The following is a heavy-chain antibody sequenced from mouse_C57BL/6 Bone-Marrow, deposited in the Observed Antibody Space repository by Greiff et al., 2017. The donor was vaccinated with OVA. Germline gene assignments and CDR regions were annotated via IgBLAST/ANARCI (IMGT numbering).Heavy chain of an antibody. Sequence: EVKVVESGPELVKPGDSVKISCKASGYSFTGYFMNWVMQSHGKSLEWIGRINPYNGDTFYNQKFKGKATLTVDKSSSTAHMELRSLTSEDSAVYYCARGRILRDWYFDVWGTGTTVTVSS. CDR3: ARGRILRDWYFDV. D-gene: IGHD1-1*01. CDR1: GYSFTGYF. J-gene: IGHJ1*03. V-gene: IGHV1-20*01. CDR2: INPYNGDT.